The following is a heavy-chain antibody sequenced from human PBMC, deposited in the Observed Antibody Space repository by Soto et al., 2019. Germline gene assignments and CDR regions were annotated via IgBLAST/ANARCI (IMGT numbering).Heavy chain of an antibody. V-gene: IGHV1-18*01. J-gene: IGHJ4*02. D-gene: IGHD3-10*01. CDR2: ISSENGNT. Sequence: ASVKVSCKASGYSFTSYGISWVRQAPRQRLEWMGWISSENGNTKYAHNLQGRVTMTTDTSTSTAYMELRSLRSDDTAVYYCVRQASMVRGINSPDYWGQGTPVTVSS. CDR1: GYSFTSYG. CDR3: VRQASMVRGINSPDY.